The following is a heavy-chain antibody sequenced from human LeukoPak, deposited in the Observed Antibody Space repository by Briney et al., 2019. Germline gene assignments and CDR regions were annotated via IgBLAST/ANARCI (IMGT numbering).Heavy chain of an antibody. Sequence: KSSETLSLTCTVSGGSISSSGYSWGWIRQPPGKGLEWIGSIYYSGSTYYNPSLKSRVTISVDTSKNQFSLKLSPVTAADTAVYYCARQYVRYSPSFFDPWRQGPLVTVSS. CDR1: GGSISSSGYS. CDR2: IYYSGST. D-gene: IGHD5-18*01. CDR3: ARQYVRYSPSFFDP. V-gene: IGHV4-39*01. J-gene: IGHJ5*02.